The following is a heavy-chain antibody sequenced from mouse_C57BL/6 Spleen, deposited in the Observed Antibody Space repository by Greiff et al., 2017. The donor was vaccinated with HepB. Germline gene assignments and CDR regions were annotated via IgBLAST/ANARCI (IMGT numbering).Heavy chain of an antibody. Sequence: QVQLQQSGPELVKPGASVKISCKASGYAFSSSWMNWVKQRPGKGLEWIGRIYPGDGDTNYNGKFKGKATLTADKSSSTAYMLLSSLTSEDSAVYFCAHYYYGSSYFDYWGQGTTLTVSS. CDR2: IYPGDGDT. D-gene: IGHD1-1*01. CDR3: AHYYYGSSYFDY. CDR1: GYAFSSSW. V-gene: IGHV1-82*01. J-gene: IGHJ2*01.